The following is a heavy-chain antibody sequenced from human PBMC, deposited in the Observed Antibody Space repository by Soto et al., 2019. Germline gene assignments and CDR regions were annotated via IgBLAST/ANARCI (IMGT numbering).Heavy chain of an antibody. CDR3: AKDTSGWRGWFDP. Sequence: SETLSLTCTVSGDSITNYYWNWIRQPPGKRLEWIGYMSYSGSTYYNPSLKSRVTISIDTSKNQYSLKLSSVTAADTAVYYCAKDTSGWRGWFDPWGQGTLVTVS. CDR2: MSYSGST. V-gene: IGHV4-59*01. D-gene: IGHD6-19*01. J-gene: IGHJ5*02. CDR1: GDSITNYY.